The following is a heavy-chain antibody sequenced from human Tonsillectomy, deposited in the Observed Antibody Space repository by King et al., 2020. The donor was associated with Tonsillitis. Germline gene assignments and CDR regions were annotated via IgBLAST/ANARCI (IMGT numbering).Heavy chain of an antibody. CDR1: GGSFSNYY. J-gene: IGHJ3*02. D-gene: IGHD4-11*01. V-gene: IGHV4-34*01. Sequence: VQLQQWGAGLLKPSETLSLSCAVYGGSFSNYYWSWIRQPPGKGLEWIGEINHSGSTNYDPSLKRRVTISVDTSKNQISLKLSSVIAADTAVYYCARKQSLGAFDIWGQGTMVTVSS. CDR3: ARKQSLGAFDI. CDR2: INHSGST.